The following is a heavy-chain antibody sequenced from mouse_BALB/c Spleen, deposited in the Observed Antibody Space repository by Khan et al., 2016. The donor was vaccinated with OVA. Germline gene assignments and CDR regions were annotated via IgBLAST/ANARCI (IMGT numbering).Heavy chain of an antibody. J-gene: IGHJ2*01. CDR1: GYSITTDYA. Sequence: EVQLQESGPGLVKPSQSLSLTCTVTGYSITTDYAWNWIRQFPGNKLEWMGYISYSGNTKYNPSLKSRISSTRDTTKNQFFLQLKSVTTEDTARYYSARVYGGDVGYWGQSTTLTVSS. CDR2: ISYSGNT. D-gene: IGHD1-1*01. V-gene: IGHV3-2*02. CDR3: ARVYGGDVGY.